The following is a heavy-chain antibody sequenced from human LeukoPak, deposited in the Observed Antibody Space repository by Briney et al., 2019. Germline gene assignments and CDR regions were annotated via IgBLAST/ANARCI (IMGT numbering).Heavy chain of an antibody. CDR2: MNPKSGNT. Sequence: ASVKVSCKASGYTFTRYDINWVRQATGQGLEWMGWMNPKSGNTGHAQKFQGRVTMTTDTSTSTAYMELRSLRSDDTAVYYCARGSQLLWFGELSEVDDYWGQGTLVTVSS. J-gene: IGHJ4*02. D-gene: IGHD3-10*01. CDR1: GYTFTRYD. CDR3: ARGSQLLWFGELSEVDDY. V-gene: IGHV1-8*01.